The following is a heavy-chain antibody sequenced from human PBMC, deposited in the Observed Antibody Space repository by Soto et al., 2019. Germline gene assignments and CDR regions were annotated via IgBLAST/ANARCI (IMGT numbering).Heavy chain of an antibody. CDR2: IYSGGST. J-gene: IGHJ6*04. Sequence: GGSLRLSCAASGFTVSSNYMSWVRQAPGKGLEWVSVIYSGGSTYYADSVKGRFTISRDNSKNTLYLQMNSLRAEDTAVYYCASQSSGSYYQFWYMDVWRKGTTVPVSS. V-gene: IGHV3-66*04. CDR3: ASQSSGSYYQFWYMDV. CDR1: GFTVSSNY. D-gene: IGHD3-10*01.